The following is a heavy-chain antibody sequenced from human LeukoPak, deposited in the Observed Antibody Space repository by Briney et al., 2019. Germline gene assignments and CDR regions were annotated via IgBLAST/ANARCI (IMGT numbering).Heavy chain of an antibody. CDR3: AAMVRGAGYMDV. V-gene: IGHV4-61*02. Sequence: SETLSLICAVSGGSVSSGTYYWNWIRRPAGKGLEWIGRMYTSGSTNYNPSLKSRVTMSVDTSKNQFSLKLSSVTAADTAVYYCAAMVRGAGYMDVSGKGTTVTISS. D-gene: IGHD3-10*01. CDR2: MYTSGST. CDR1: GGSVSSGTYY. J-gene: IGHJ6*03.